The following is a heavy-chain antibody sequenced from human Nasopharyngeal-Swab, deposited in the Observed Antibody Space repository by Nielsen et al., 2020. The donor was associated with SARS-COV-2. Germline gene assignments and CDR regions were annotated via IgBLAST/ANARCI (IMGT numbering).Heavy chain of an antibody. CDR2: INPNSGGT. Sequence: VRQAPGQGLEWMGRINPNSGGTNYAQKFQGRVTMTRDTSISTAYMELSRLRSDDTAVYYCAREEGIAVESNSYAYYGMDVRGQGTTVTVSS. V-gene: IGHV1-2*06. D-gene: IGHD6-19*01. CDR3: AREEGIAVESNSYAYYGMDV. J-gene: IGHJ6*02.